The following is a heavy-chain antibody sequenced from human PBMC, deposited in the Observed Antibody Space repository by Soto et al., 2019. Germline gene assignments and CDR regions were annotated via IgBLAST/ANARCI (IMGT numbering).Heavy chain of an antibody. V-gene: IGHV4-59*01. CDR1: RGCISGCY. J-gene: IGHJ4*02. D-gene: IGHD6-19*01. CDR3: ARSVAVPGAHIDY. Sequence: SQTLSRTWSVARGCISGCYWSWIRQAPEKGLEWLGYVYYTGRTNYSPSLRSRVSISVDTSMNEFSLRLSSVTAADTAVYFCARSVAVPGAHIDYWGQGTQVTVA. CDR2: VYYTGRT.